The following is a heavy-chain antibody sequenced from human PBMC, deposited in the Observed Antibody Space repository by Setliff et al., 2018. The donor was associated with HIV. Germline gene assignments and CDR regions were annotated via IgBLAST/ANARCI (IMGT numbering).Heavy chain of an antibody. CDR2: VYHSGKT. CDR3: AKHDLGEGRCFDP. Sequence: PSETLSLTCTVSGQSVSDGYYWGWIRQPPGKGMEWIGSVYHSGKTYYNPSLKSRVAMSADTSKKQISLMLRSMTAADTAVYYCAKHDLGEGRCFDPWGQGSLVTVSS. J-gene: IGHJ5*02. D-gene: IGHD3-10*01. V-gene: IGHV4-38-2*02. CDR1: GQSVSDGYY.